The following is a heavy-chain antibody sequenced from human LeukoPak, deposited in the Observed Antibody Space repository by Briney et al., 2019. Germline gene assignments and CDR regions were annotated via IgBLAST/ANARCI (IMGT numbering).Heavy chain of an antibody. CDR2: ISWNSGSI. V-gene: IGHV3-9*03. D-gene: IGHD6-6*01. J-gene: IGHJ6*03. Sequence: GRSLRLSCAASGFTFDDYAMHWVRQAPGKGLEWVSGISWNSGSIGYADSVKGRFTISRDNAKNSLYLQMNSLRAEDMALYYCAKERYSSSSLGYYYMDVWGKGTTVTVSS. CDR1: GFTFDDYA. CDR3: AKERYSSSSLGYYYMDV.